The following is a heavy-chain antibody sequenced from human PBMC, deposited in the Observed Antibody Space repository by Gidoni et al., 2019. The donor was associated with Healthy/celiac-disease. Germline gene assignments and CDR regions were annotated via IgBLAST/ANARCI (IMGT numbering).Heavy chain of an antibody. D-gene: IGHD4-17*01. Sequence: QLQLQESGPGLVKPSETLSLTCTVSGGSISSSSYSWGWIRQPPGKGLEWIGSIYYSGSTYYNPSLKSRVTISVDTSKNQFSLKLSSVTAADTAVYYCARERHDDYGDQSIANGMDVWGQGTTVTVSS. J-gene: IGHJ6*02. V-gene: IGHV4-39*07. CDR1: GGSISSSSYS. CDR3: ARERHDDYGDQSIANGMDV. CDR2: IYYSGST.